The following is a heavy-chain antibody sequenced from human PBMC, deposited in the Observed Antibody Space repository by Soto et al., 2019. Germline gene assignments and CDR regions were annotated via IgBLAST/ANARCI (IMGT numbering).Heavy chain of an antibody. J-gene: IGHJ6*02. Sequence: EVQLVESGGDIVQPGGSLRLSCAASGFTFKNYDMYWVRQAPGKGLEWVSSIGNSGDTIYAGSVKGRFTISRENDRNALYLQMNSLRGGDTAVYFCVRAGVAPYYYYGMDVWGQGTTVTVSS. CDR2: IGNSGDT. V-gene: IGHV3-13*01. D-gene: IGHD2-8*01. CDR3: VRAGVAPYYYYGMDV. CDR1: GFTFKNYD.